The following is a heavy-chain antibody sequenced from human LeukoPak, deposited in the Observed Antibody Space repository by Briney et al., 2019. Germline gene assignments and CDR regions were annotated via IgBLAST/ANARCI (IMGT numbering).Heavy chain of an antibody. CDR1: GFTFSSYA. Sequence: PGGSLRLSCAASGFTFSSYAMHWVRQAPGKGLEWVAVISYDGSNKYYADSVKGRFTISRDNSKNTLYLQMNSLRAEDTAVYYCARGDEVDVSWGYYFDYWGQGTLVTVSS. CDR2: ISYDGSNK. CDR3: ARGDEVDVSWGYYFDY. J-gene: IGHJ4*02. V-gene: IGHV3-30-3*01. D-gene: IGHD3-16*01.